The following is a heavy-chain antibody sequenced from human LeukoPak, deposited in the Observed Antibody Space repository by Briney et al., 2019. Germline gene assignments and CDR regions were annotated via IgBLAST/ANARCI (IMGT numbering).Heavy chain of an antibody. CDR3: AKCNENSSGWFSYYYYMDV. J-gene: IGHJ6*03. CDR2: IRYDGSNK. CDR1: GFTFSSYG. D-gene: IGHD6-19*01. V-gene: IGHV3-30*02. Sequence: PGGSLRLSCAASGFTFSSYGMHWVRQAPGKGLEWVAFIRYDGSNKYYADSVKGRFTISRDNSKNTLYLQMDSLRAEDTAVYYCAKCNENSSGWFSYYYYMDVWGKGTTVTISS.